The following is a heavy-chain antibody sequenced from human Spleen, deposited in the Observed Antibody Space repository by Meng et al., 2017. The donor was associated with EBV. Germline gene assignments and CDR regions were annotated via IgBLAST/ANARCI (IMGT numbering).Heavy chain of an antibody. CDR1: GDTIRSSNC. CDR2: IHHRGSP. V-gene: IGHV4-4*02. J-gene: IGHJ4*02. Sequence: ESGPGRVQPSGTLSLLCAISGDTIRSSNCGPSVRQPPGKGLEWIREIHHRGSPNYNPSLKSRVTFSLDKSSNNFSLNLTSVTAADTAVYYCARLGRGYSGYDTAYWGQGTLVTVSS. D-gene: IGHD5-12*01. CDR3: ARLGRGYSGYDTAY.